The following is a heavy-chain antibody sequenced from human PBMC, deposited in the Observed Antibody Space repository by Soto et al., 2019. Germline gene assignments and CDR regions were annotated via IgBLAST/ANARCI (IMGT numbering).Heavy chain of an antibody. V-gene: IGHV4-59*12. CDR2: IYHTGST. D-gene: IGHD3-3*01. CDR3: ARGRGLYYDFWSGFFDY. CDR1: GGSINSYY. Sequence: SETLSLTCTVSGGSINSYYWSWIRQPPGKGLEWIGDIYHTGSTNYNPSLKSRVTISVDTSKNHFSLKLSSVTAADTAVYYCARGRGLYYDFWSGFFDYWGQGTLVTVSS. J-gene: IGHJ4*02.